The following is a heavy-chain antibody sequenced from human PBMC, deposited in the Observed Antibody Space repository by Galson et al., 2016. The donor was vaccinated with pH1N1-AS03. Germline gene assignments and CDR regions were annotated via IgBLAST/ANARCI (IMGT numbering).Heavy chain of an antibody. CDR1: GFTFSTYT. J-gene: IGHJ4*02. Sequence: SLRLSCAASGFTFSTYTMNWVRQAPGKGLEWVAYISSSSRFIYDADALQGRFTISKDSHKNSICLHMNGLRADDTAVYCCARDGGYSIGGIDFWGQGTLVSVSS. V-gene: IGHV3-21*01. CDR3: ARDGGYSIGGIDF. D-gene: IGHD2-15*01. CDR2: ISSSSRFI.